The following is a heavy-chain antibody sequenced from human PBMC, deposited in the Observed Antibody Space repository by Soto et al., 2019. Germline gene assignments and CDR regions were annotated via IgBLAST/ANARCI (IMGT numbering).Heavy chain of an antibody. CDR1: GFTFSNAA. CDR3: TSELWSVPAAKFDY. J-gene: IGHJ4*02. D-gene: IGHD2-2*01. V-gene: IGHV3-15*01. CDR2: IKSKKDGGTT. Sequence: GGSLRLSSAASGFTFSNAAMICVRQAPGKGLEWDGRIKSKKDGGTTDYAAPVNGRFTISRDDSKNTLYLQMNSLKTEDTAVYYCTSELWSVPAAKFDYWGQGTLVTVAS.